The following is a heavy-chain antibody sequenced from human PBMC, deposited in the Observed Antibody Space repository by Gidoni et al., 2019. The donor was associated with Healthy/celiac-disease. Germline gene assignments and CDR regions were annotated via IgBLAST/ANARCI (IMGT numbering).Heavy chain of an antibody. CDR2: MNPNSGNT. V-gene: IGHV1-8*01. CDR3: ARGDYGDYSGESAWFDP. D-gene: IGHD4-17*01. J-gene: IGHJ5*02. Sequence: QVQLVQSGAEVKKPGAAVTVSCRASGYTCTSYDIHWVRQATGQGLEGMGWMNPNSGNTGYAQKFQGRVTMTRNTSISTAYMELSSLRSEDTAVYYCARGDYGDYSGESAWFDPWGQGTLVTVSS. CDR1: GYTCTSYD.